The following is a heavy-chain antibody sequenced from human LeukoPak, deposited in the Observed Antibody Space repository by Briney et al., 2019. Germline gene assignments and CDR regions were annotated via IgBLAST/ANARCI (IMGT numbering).Heavy chain of an antibody. J-gene: IGHJ1*01. CDR1: GYTFTSYA. Sequence: GASVKVSCKASGYTFTSYAMHWVRQAPGQRPEWMGWINAGNGNTKYSQKFQGRVTITRDTSASTAYMELSSLRSEDTAVYYCARERLQGYFQHWGQGTLVTVSS. D-gene: IGHD4-11*01. CDR2: INAGNGNT. CDR3: ARERLQGYFQH. V-gene: IGHV1-3*01.